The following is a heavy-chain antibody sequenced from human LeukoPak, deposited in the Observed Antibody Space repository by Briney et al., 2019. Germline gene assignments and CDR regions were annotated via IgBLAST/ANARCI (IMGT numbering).Heavy chain of an antibody. CDR2: IYHSGST. V-gene: IGHV4-38-2*02. CDR3: AGYFDWLFDY. CDR1: GYSISSGYY. D-gene: IGHD3-9*01. J-gene: IGHJ4*02. Sequence: SETLSLTCTVSGYSISSGYYWGWIRQPPGKGLEWIGSIYHSGSTYYNPSLKSRVTISVDTSKNQFSLKLSSVTAADTAVYYCAGYFDWLFDYWGQGTLVTVSS.